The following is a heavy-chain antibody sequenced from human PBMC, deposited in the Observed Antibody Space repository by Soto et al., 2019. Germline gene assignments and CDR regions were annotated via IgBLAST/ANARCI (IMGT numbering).Heavy chain of an antibody. CDR2: ISYSGST. D-gene: IGHD3-22*01. Sequence: SETLSLTCSVSGDSMNNGDYFWTWIRQTPGKGLQWIGYISYSGSTFYNPSLKTRPAMSVDTSKNQFSVRLRSVTAADTAVYYCARDRAHFYESSGRLDLWGQGMLVTVSS. CDR1: GDSMNNGDYF. V-gene: IGHV4-30-4*01. J-gene: IGHJ4*02. CDR3: ARDRAHFYESSGRLDL.